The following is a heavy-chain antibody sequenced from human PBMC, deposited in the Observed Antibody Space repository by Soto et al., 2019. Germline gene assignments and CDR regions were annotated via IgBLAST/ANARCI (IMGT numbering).Heavy chain of an antibody. CDR2: IDPGDSYT. D-gene: IGHD6-13*01. V-gene: IGHV5-10-1*01. J-gene: IGHJ4*01. CDR3: AVSATGTAPHYFDY. CDR1: GFSFTSSW. Sequence: GESLKISCQGSGFSFTSSWINWVRQMPGKGLEWMGNIDPGDSYTRYSPSFQGHVTISVDKSISTAYLQWSDLKASDTAMYYCAVSATGTAPHYFDYWGQGTLVNVAS.